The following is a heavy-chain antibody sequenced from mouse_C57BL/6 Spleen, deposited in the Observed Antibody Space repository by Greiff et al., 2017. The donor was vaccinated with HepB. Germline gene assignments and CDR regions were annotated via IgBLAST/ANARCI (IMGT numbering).Heavy chain of an antibody. CDR1: GFNIKDDY. CDR3: TTPVLPY. V-gene: IGHV14-4*01. Sequence: EVQLQQSGAELVRPGASVKLSCTASGFNIKDDYMHWVKQRPEQGLEWIGWIDPENGDTEYASKFQGKATITADTSSNTAYLQLSSLTSEDTAVYYCTTPVLPYWGQGTTLTVSS. J-gene: IGHJ2*01. CDR2: IDPENGDT.